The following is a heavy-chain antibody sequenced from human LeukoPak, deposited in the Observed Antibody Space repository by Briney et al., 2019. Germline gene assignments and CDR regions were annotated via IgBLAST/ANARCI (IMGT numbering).Heavy chain of an antibody. V-gene: IGHV3-53*01. Sequence: GGSLRLSCAASGFTFSSNYMSWVRQAPGKGLEWVSVIYSGGSTYYADSAKGRFTISRDNSKNTLYLQMNSLRAEDTAVYYCARDRDYSGYDPWGQGTLVTVSS. CDR2: IYSGGST. J-gene: IGHJ5*02. CDR1: GFTFSSNY. CDR3: ARDRDYSGYDP. D-gene: IGHD5-12*01.